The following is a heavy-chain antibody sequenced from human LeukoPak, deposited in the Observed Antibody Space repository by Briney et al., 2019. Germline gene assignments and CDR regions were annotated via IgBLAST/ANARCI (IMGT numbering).Heavy chain of an antibody. CDR2: ISGNNGNI. CDR1: GFTFSSYA. J-gene: IGHJ4*02. Sequence: GGSLRLSCAASGFTFSSYAMSWVRQAPGKGLEWVSYISGNNGNICYADSVKGRFTISRDNAKNSLYLQMNSLRAEDTAVYYCASNSNRAGGYWGQGTLVTVSS. D-gene: IGHD2-21*01. V-gene: IGHV3-48*04. CDR3: ASNSNRAGGY.